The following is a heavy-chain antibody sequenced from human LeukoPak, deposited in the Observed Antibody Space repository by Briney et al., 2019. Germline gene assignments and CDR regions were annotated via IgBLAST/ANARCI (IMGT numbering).Heavy chain of an antibody. CDR2: ISSSGSYI. J-gene: IGHJ4*02. CDR1: GFTFSSYA. CDR3: ARGASHYYDSTSYQDY. Sequence: GGSLGLSCAASGFTFSSYAMSWVRQAPGKGQEWVSSISSSGSYIYYTDSVKGRFTISRDNAKNSLYLQMNSLTAEDTALYYCARGASHYYDSTSYQDYWGQGTLVTVSS. D-gene: IGHD3-22*01. V-gene: IGHV3-21*01.